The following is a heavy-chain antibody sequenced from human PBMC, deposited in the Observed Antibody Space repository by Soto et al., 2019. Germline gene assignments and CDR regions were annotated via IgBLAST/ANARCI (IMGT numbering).Heavy chain of an antibody. V-gene: IGHV3-74*01. CDR3: ARAKWELLRDYYYYGMDV. CDR1: GGTCGGYG. D-gene: IGHD1-26*01. Sequence: GGSLRDSCAAAGGTCGGYGGHWVRQAPGKGLVWVSRINSDGSSTSYADSVKGRFTISRDNAKNTLYLQMNSLRAEDTAVYYCARAKWELLRDYYYYGMDVWGQGTTVTVSS. CDR2: INSDGSST. J-gene: IGHJ6*02.